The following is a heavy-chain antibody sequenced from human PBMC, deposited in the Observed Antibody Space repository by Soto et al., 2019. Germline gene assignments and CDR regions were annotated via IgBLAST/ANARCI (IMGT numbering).Heavy chain of an antibody. CDR2: IYYSGST. CDR1: GGSISSYY. V-gene: IGHV4-59*01. D-gene: IGHD3-22*01. Sequence: PSETLSLTCTVSGGSISSYYWSWIRQPPGKGLEWIGYIYYSGSTNYNPSLKSRVTISVDTSKNQFSLKLSSVTAADTAVYYCARDLNYYDSSGSLNWFDPWGQGTLVTVSS. J-gene: IGHJ5*02. CDR3: ARDLNYYDSSGSLNWFDP.